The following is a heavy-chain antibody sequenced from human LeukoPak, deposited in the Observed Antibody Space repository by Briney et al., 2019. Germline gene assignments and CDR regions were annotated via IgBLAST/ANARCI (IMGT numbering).Heavy chain of an antibody. D-gene: IGHD3-22*01. V-gene: IGHV1-8*01. CDR2: MNPNSGNT. J-gene: IGHJ4*02. Sequence: VASVKVSCKASGYTFTSYDINWVRQATGQGLEWMGWMNPNSGNTGYAQKFQGRVTMTRNTSISTAYMELSSLRSEDTAVYYCARKPTYYYDSSGAENDYWGQGTLVTVSS. CDR1: GYTFTSYD. CDR3: ARKPTYYYDSSGAENDY.